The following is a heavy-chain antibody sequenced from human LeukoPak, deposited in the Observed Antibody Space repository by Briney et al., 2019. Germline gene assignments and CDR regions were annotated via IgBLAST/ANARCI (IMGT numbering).Heavy chain of an antibody. D-gene: IGHD5-24*01. CDR1: EFIFSEYS. V-gene: IGHV3-48*04. CDR3: ASSRNGFTIDY. J-gene: IGHJ4*02. Sequence: PGGSLRLPCVGSEFIFSEYSMNWVRQAPGKGPEWVSYISSSSSSIYYADSVKGRFTISRDNAKNSLYLQMNSLRTEDTAVYYCASSRNGFTIDYWGQGTLVTVSS. CDR2: ISSSSSSI.